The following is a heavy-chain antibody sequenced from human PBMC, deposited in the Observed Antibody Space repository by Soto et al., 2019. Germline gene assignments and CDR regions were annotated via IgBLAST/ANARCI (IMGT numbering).Heavy chain of an antibody. J-gene: IGHJ6*02. D-gene: IGHD3-22*01. CDR2: INHSGST. CDR1: GGSFSGYY. CDR3: ARPHYSDS. V-gene: IGHV4-34*01. Sequence: SETLSLTCAVYGGSFSGYYWSWIRQPPGKGLEWIGEINHSGSTNYNPPLKSRVTISVDTSKNQFSLKLSSVTAADTAVYYCARPHYSDSWGQGTTVTVSS.